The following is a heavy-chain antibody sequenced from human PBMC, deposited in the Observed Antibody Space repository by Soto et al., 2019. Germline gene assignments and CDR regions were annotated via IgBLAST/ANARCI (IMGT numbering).Heavy chain of an antibody. V-gene: IGHV3-48*02. D-gene: IGHD3-3*01. CDR3: ARSITIFGVVTHYGMDV. CDR2: ISSSSSTI. J-gene: IGHJ6*02. CDR1: GFTFSSYS. Sequence: GGSLRLSCAASGFTFSSYSMNWVRQAPGKGLEWVSYISSSSSTIYYADSVKGRFTISRDNAKNSLYLQMNSLRDEDTAVYYCARSITIFGVVTHYGMDVWGQGTTVTVSS.